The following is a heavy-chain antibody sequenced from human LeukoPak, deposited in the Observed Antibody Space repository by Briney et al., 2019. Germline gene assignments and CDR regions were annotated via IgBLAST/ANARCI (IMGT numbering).Heavy chain of an antibody. V-gene: IGHV4-34*01. CDR1: GGSFSGYY. Sequence: PSETLSLTCAVYGGSFSGYYWSWIRQPPGKGLEWIGEINHSGSTSYNPSLRSRVTMSVGTSKNQFSLKLSSVTAADTAVYYCAREVGEYSSSWYDLDYYYYGMDVWGQGTTVTVSS. CDR3: AREVGEYSSSWYDLDYYYYGMDV. J-gene: IGHJ6*02. CDR2: INHSGST. D-gene: IGHD6-13*01.